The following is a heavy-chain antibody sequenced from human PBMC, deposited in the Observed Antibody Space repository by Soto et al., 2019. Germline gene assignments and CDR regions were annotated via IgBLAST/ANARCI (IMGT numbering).Heavy chain of an antibody. CDR2: LLRSGSSA. D-gene: IGHD4-17*01. CDR3: AKDAISGDGIWLMDS. V-gene: IGHV3-23*01. J-gene: IGHJ5*02. Sequence: GGSLRLSCAASGFTFRNYAMTWARQAPGKGLEWVSSLLRSGSSAYYADSVRGRFTISSDTSANSLYLQLDNLRAEDTAIYYCAKDAISGDGIWLMDSWGQGTVVTV. CDR1: GFTFRNYA.